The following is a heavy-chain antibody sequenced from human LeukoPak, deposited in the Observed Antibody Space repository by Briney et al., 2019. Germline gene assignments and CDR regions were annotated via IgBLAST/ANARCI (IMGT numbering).Heavy chain of an antibody. CDR3: ARRSINYAFDI. V-gene: IGHV1-46*01. CDR2: INPSGGST. D-gene: IGHD3-10*01. CDR1: GYTFTGCY. J-gene: IGHJ3*02. Sequence: ASVKVSCKASGYTFTGCYMHWVRQAPGQGLEWMGIINPSGGSTSYAQKFQGRVTMTRDMSTSTVYMELSSLRSDDTAVYYCARRSINYAFDIWGQGTMVTVSS.